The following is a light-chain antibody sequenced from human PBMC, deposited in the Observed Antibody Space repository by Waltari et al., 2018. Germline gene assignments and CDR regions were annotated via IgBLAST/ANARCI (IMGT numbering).Light chain of an antibody. CDR3: SSYTSSSIVV. CDR1: SSDVGGYNY. Sequence: SALTPPASVSGSPRQSLTISCPGTSSDVGGYNYVSWYQQHPGKAPKLVIYDVSKRPSGVSNLFSGSKSGNTASLTISGLQAEDEADYYCSSYTSSSIVVFGGGTKLTVL. V-gene: IGLV2-14*01. CDR2: DVS. J-gene: IGLJ2*01.